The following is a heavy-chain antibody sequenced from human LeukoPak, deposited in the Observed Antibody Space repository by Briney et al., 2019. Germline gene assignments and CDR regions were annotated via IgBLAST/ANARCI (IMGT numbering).Heavy chain of an antibody. CDR3: ARASYSSGYYNLDY. D-gene: IGHD3-22*01. CDR2: IKSDESTT. J-gene: IGHJ4*02. Sequence: GGSLRLSCAASGFTFSSCLMNWVRQAPGKGLVWVSRIKSDESTTSYADSVKGRFTIYRDNARNTLYLQMNSLRAEDTAVYYCARASYSSGYYNLDYWGQGTLVTVSS. CDR1: GFTFSSCL. V-gene: IGHV3-74*01.